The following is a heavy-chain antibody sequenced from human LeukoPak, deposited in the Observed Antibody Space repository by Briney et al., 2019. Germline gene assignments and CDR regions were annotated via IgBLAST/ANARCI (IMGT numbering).Heavy chain of an antibody. CDR1: GFTFSSYA. CDR3: ASPDYGDYDAQPYYFDY. D-gene: IGHD4-17*01. V-gene: IGHV3-30-3*01. J-gene: IGHJ4*02. Sequence: PGRSLRFSCAASGFTFSSYAMHWVRQAPGKGLGWVAVISYDGSNKYYADSVKGRFTISRDNFKNTLYLQMNSLRAEDTAVYYCASPDYGDYDAQPYYFDYWGQGTLVTVSS. CDR2: ISYDGSNK.